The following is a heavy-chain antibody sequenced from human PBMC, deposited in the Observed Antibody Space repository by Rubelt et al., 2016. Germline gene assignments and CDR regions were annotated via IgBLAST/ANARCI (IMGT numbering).Heavy chain of an antibody. CDR1: GYTFTNYG. V-gene: IGHV1-3*01. Sequence: QVQLEQSGAEVKKPGASVKVSCKASGYTFTNYGIHWVRQAPGQRLEWLGWISPANGNTQYSQKFQGRVTINRDTSADTAKVELGSLRFEDTAVYYCARGYDFWSGPTHYRWFEHWGQGTLVTVSS. CDR2: ISPANGNT. D-gene: IGHD3-3*01. CDR3: ARGYDFWSGPTHYRWFEH. J-gene: IGHJ5*02.